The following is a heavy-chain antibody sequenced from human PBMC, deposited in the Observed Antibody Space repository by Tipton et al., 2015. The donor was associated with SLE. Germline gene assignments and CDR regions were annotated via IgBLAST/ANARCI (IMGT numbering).Heavy chain of an antibody. V-gene: IGHV3-30*03. Sequence: SLRLSCVASGFTLGNYGVHWVRQAPGKGPEWVAVISSDGSTIYYGDSVQGRFTISRGNAKNSVYLQMKSLRVEDAAIYYCARSNAGGYWGQGALVTVSS. D-gene: IGHD4/OR15-4a*01. CDR1: GFTLGNYG. J-gene: IGHJ4*02. CDR3: ARSNAGGY. CDR2: ISSDGSTI.